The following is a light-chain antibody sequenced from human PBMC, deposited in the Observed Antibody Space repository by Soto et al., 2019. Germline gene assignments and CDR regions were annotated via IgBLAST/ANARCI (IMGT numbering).Light chain of an antibody. CDR2: GAS. CDR3: QHYNNWPWT. V-gene: IGKV3-15*01. J-gene: IGKJ1*01. Sequence: EIVMTQSPATLSVSPGERATLSCRASQSVDINLAWYQKKSGQAPRLLIYGASTRATAIPARFSGSGSGTEFTLTISSLQSEDFAVYFCQHYNNWPWTFGQGTQVEI. CDR1: QSVDIN.